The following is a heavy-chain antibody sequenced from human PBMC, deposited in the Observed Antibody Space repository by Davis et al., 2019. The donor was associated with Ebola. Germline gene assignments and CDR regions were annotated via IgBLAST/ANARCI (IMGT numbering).Heavy chain of an antibody. D-gene: IGHD3-10*01. CDR3: ARFVSGSGAY. CDR1: GFTFSNYR. Sequence: GESLKISCAASGFTFSNYRMHWVRQAPDKGLVWVSHINSDGISTGYADSVKGRFTISRDNAKYSLYLQMNSLRVEDTAVYYCARFVSGSGAYWGQGTLVTVSS. J-gene: IGHJ4*02. V-gene: IGHV3-74*01. CDR2: INSDGIST.